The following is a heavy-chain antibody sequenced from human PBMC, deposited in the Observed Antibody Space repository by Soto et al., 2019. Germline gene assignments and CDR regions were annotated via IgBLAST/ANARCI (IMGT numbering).Heavy chain of an antibody. CDR3: ARQLSYYDSSGYYSFGY. CDR1: GYSVTSYW. CDR2: IYPGDSDT. D-gene: IGHD3-22*01. Sequence: GESLKISGKGSGYSVTSYWIGWVRQMPGKGLEWMGIIYPGDSDTRYSPSFQGQVTISADKSISTAYLQWSSLKASDTAMYYCARQLSYYDSSGYYSFGYWGQGTLVTVSS. J-gene: IGHJ4*02. V-gene: IGHV5-51*01.